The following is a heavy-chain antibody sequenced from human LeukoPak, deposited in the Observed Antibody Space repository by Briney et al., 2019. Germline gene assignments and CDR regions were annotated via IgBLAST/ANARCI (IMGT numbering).Heavy chain of an antibody. Sequence: SETLSLTCTVSGGSISSYYWSWIRQPPGKGLEWIGYIYYSGSTNYNPSLKSRVTISVDTSKNQFSLKLSSVTATDTAVYYCARASYAGPFDYWGQGTLVTVSS. CDR1: GGSISSYY. CDR2: IYYSGST. CDR3: ARASYAGPFDY. D-gene: IGHD3-16*02. V-gene: IGHV4-59*01. J-gene: IGHJ4*02.